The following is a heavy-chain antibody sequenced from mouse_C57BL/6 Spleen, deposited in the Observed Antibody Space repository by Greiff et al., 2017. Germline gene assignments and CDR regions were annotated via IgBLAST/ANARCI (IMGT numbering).Heavy chain of an antibody. D-gene: IGHD1-1*01. Sequence: VMLVESGPGLVQPSQSLSITCTVSGFSLTSYGVHWVRQSPGKGLEWLGVIWSGGSTDYNAAFISRLSISKDNSKSQVFFKMNSLQADDTAIYYCARNGGSNYDAMDYWGQGTSVTVSS. CDR3: ARNGGSNYDAMDY. V-gene: IGHV2-2*01. CDR1: GFSLTSYG. CDR2: IWSGGST. J-gene: IGHJ4*01.